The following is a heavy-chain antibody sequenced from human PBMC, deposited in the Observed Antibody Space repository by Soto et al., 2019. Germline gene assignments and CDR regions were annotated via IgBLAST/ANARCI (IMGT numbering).Heavy chain of an antibody. CDR2: IYYSGST. J-gene: IGHJ6*02. D-gene: IGHD3-9*01. Sequence: SETLSLTCTVSGGSISSGGYYWSWIRQHPGKGLEWIGYIYYSGSTYYNPSLKSRVTISVDTSKNQFSLKLSSVTAADTAVYYCARGGSEIRSFDWLSTYYYYYGMDVWRQVSTVTV. CDR3: ARGGSEIRSFDWLSTYYYYYGMDV. V-gene: IGHV4-31*03. CDR1: GGSISSGGYY.